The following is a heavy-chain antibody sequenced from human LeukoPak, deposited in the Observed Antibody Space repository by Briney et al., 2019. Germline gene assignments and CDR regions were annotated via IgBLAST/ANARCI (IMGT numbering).Heavy chain of an antibody. Sequence: PSETLSLTCTVSGGSISSYYWSCIRQPAGKGLEWIGRIYTSGSTNYNPSLKSRVTMSVDTSKNQFSLKLSSVTAADTAVYYCARGVGSGSYWKDYFDYWGQGTLVTVSS. CDR3: ARGVGSGSYWKDYFDY. J-gene: IGHJ4*02. D-gene: IGHD3-10*01. CDR2: IYTSGST. V-gene: IGHV4-4*07. CDR1: GGSISSYY.